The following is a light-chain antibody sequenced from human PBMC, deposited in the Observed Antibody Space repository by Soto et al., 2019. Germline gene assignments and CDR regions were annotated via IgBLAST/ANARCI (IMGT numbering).Light chain of an antibody. CDR2: EVN. CDR3: TSYAGGNNV. V-gene: IGLV2-8*01. CDR1: SSDVGGYNY. Sequence: QSVLTQPPSASGSPGQSVTISCTGTSSDVGGYNYVSWYQQNPGKVPKLMIYEVNQRPSGVPDRFSRSKSGNTASLTVSGLQAEDEADYYCTSYAGGNNVFGTGTKLTVL. J-gene: IGLJ1*01.